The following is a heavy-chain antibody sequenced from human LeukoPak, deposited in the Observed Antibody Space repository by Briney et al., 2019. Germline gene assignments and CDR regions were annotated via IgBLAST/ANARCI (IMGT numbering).Heavy chain of an antibody. J-gene: IGHJ4*02. V-gene: IGHV4-34*01. CDR3: ARGTPNYYDSSGYSNFDY. CDR2: INHSGST. Sequence: TASETLSLTCAVYGGSFSGYYWSWIRQPPGKGLEWIGEINHSGSTNYNPSLKSRVTISVDTSKNKFSLKLSSVTAADTAVYYCARGTPNYYDSSGYSNFDYWGQGTLVTASS. D-gene: IGHD3-22*01. CDR1: GGSFSGYY.